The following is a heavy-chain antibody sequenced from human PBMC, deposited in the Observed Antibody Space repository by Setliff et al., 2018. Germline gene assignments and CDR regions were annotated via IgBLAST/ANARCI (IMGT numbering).Heavy chain of an antibody. D-gene: IGHD3-9*01. J-gene: IGHJ4*02. V-gene: IGHV4-61*02. CDR2: VHASGSP. CDR3: AKERYFDWFFEN. CDR1: GGSIRSGSFY. Sequence: SETLSLTCTVSGGSIRSGSFYWSWIRQSAEKGLEWIGRVHASGSPNYNPSFKGRVTISLDTSTNQFSLNLNSVTAADTAVYYCAKERYFDWFFENWGQGALVTISS.